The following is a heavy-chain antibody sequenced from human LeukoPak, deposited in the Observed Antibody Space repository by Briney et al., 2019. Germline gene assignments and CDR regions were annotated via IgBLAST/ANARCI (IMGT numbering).Heavy chain of an antibody. CDR3: VSGSDFDY. V-gene: IGHV1-18*01. D-gene: IGHD1-26*01. Sequence: AASVKVSCKASGYTFTSYGITWVRQAPGQRLEWMGWISPYNGNRDYAQKLQGRVTMTTDTSTSTAYVELRSLRSDDTAMYYCVSGSDFDYWGQGTLVTVSS. CDR1: GYTFTSYG. CDR2: ISPYNGNR. J-gene: IGHJ4*02.